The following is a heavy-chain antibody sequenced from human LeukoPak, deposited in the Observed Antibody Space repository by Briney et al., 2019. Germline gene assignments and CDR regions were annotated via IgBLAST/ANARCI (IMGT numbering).Heavy chain of an antibody. V-gene: IGHV3-30*02. CDR1: GFTFSSYS. Sequence: GGSLRLSCAASGFTFSSYSMHWVRQAPGKGLEWVAFIRYDGSNKYYADSVKGRFTISRDNSKNTLYLQMNSLRAEDTAVYYCAKDRSGSYSQGLDYWGQGTLVTVSS. D-gene: IGHD1-26*01. CDR2: IRYDGSNK. J-gene: IGHJ4*02. CDR3: AKDRSGSYSQGLDY.